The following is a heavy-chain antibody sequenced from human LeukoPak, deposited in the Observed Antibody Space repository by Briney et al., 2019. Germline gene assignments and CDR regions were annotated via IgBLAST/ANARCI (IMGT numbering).Heavy chain of an antibody. J-gene: IGHJ4*02. V-gene: IGHV3-30*18. Sequence: GGSQRLSCATSGFTFSSYGMHWVRQAPGKGLEWVAVIAYDGSGINYADSVRGRFTISRDNAKNTLYLQMNSLRGEDTAVYYCTKVISYYYGSGSHDSDYWGQGTLVTVSS. CDR3: TKVISYYYGSGSHDSDY. CDR1: GFTFSSYG. D-gene: IGHD3-10*01. CDR2: IAYDGSGI.